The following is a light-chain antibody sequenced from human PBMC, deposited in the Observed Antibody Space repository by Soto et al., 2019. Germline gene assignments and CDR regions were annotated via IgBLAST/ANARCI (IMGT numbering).Light chain of an antibody. J-gene: IGKJ4*01. Sequence: IVLTQSPGTLSLCPGERGALSCRASQSVSSNYVAWYQQKPGQAPRLLISGASNRATGIPDRFSGSGSGTDFTLTISRLEPEDFAVYYCQQYGSSPLTFGGGTKVDIK. CDR1: QSVSSNY. CDR3: QQYGSSPLT. CDR2: GAS. V-gene: IGKV3-20*01.